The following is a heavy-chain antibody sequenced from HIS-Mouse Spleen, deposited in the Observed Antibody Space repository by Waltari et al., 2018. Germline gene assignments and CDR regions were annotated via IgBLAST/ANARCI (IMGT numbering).Heavy chain of an antibody. Sequence: QLQLQESGPGLVKPSETLSLTCTVPGCPISSSRYHWGWIRQPPGKGLEWIGSIYYSGSTYYNPSLKSRVTISVDTSKNQFSLKLSSVTAADTAVYYCAREIPYSSSWYDWYFDLWGRGTLVTVSS. J-gene: IGHJ2*01. CDR1: GCPISSSRYH. D-gene: IGHD6-13*01. CDR2: IYYSGST. V-gene: IGHV4-39*07. CDR3: AREIPYSSSWYDWYFDL.